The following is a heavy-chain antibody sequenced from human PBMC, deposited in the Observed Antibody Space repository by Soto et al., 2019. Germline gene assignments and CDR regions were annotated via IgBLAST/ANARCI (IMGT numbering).Heavy chain of an antibody. V-gene: IGHV3-23*01. J-gene: IGHJ4*02. CDR3: AKFKGEYYDSSGFVDY. D-gene: IGHD3-22*01. CDR1: GFTFSSYA. CDR2: SSGSGGST. Sequence: EVQLLESGGGLVQPGGSLRLSCAASGFTFSSYAMSWVRQAPGKGLEWVSASSGSGGSTYYADSVKGRFTSSRDNSQNTLYLQVNSLRAEDTAVYYCAKFKGEYYDSSGFVDYWGQGTLVTVFS.